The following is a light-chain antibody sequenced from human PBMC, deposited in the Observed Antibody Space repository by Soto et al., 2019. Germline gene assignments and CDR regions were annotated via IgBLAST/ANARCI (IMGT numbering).Light chain of an antibody. CDR2: GAS. Sequence: EIVLTQSPGTLSLSPGERATLSCRASQSVSSSYLAWYQQKPAQAPRLLIYGASSRAPGIPDRFSGSGSGTDFTLTISRLEPEDFAVYYCQQYENTRYTFGQGTKLEIK. CDR1: QSVSSSY. V-gene: IGKV3-20*01. CDR3: QQYENTRYT. J-gene: IGKJ2*01.